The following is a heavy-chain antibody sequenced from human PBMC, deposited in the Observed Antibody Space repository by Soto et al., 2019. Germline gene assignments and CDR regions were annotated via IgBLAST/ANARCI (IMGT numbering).Heavy chain of an antibody. CDR3: ARGRGSGSFYQLDY. CDR2: IYYDGSNE. Sequence: GGSLRLSCAASGFTFSNHGMHWVRQAPGKGLEWVARIYYDGSNEYYADSVKGRFTISRDNSKNTVYLQMNSLRVEDTAVYYSARGRGSGSFYQLDYWGHGTLVTVSS. V-gene: IGHV3-33*01. CDR1: GFTFSNHG. J-gene: IGHJ4*01. D-gene: IGHD1-26*01.